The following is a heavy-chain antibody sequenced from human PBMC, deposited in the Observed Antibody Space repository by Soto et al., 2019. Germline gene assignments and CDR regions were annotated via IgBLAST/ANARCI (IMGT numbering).Heavy chain of an antibody. D-gene: IGHD2-21*01. V-gene: IGHV4-59*01. CDR3: ARGGGDGYNFRYFDL. Sequence: SETLSLTCTVPGGSISSYYWSWIRQPPGKGLEWIGYIYYSWSTNYNPSLKSRVTISVDTSKNQFSLKLSSVTAADTAVYYCARGGGDGYNFRYFDLWGRGTLVTVSS. CDR1: GGSISSYY. J-gene: IGHJ2*01. CDR2: IYYSWST.